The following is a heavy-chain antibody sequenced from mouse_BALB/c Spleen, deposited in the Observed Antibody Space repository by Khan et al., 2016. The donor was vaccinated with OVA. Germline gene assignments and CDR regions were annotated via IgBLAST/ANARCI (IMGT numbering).Heavy chain of an antibody. Sequence: QIQFVQSGAELARPGASVKLSCKASGYTFTSYTMHWVKQRPGQGLEWIGYINPSSGYTNNIQKFKDKATLTADKSSSTAYMQLSSLTSEDSVVYYCVREVAYYKNGDWFAYWGQGTLVTVSA. D-gene: IGHD2-12*01. J-gene: IGHJ3*01. CDR2: INPSSGYT. V-gene: IGHV1-4*01. CDR3: VREVAYYKNGDWFAY. CDR1: GYTFTSYT.